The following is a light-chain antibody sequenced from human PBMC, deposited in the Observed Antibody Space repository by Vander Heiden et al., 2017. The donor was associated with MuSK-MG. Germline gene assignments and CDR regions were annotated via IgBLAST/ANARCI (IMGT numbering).Light chain of an antibody. V-gene: IGKV1-NL1*01. CDR3: QQYFVTPPWT. CDR2: GAS. J-gene: IGKJ1*01. Sequence: DIQMTQSPSSLSASVGDSVTITCRASQGISNSLAWYQQKPGKAPKLLLYGASRLESGVPSRFSGSGSGTDYTLTISGLQPEDFATYYCQQYFVTPPWTLGQGTKVEIK. CDR1: QGISNS.